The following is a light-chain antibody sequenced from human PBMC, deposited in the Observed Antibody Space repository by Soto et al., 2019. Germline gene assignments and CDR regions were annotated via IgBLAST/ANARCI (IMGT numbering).Light chain of an antibody. Sequence: EIVLTQSPGTLVLSPGERATLPCRGSQSVSSSYLAWYQQKPGQAPRLLIYGASSRATGIPDRVSGSGSGTDFTLTISRLQPEDFAVYYCQQYGSSPLTFGGGTKVDIK. CDR1: QSVSSSY. CDR2: GAS. V-gene: IGKV3-20*01. CDR3: QQYGSSPLT. J-gene: IGKJ4*01.